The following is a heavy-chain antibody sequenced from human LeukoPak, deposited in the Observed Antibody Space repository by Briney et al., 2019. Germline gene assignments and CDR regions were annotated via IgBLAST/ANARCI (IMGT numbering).Heavy chain of an antibody. V-gene: IGHV3-53*01. CDR3: ARERGTELGISEYYFDY. Sequence: GGSLRLSCAASGFTVSSNYMSWVRQAPGKGLEWVSVIYSGGSTYYADSVKGRFTISRDNSKNTLYLQMNSLRAEDTAVYYCARERGTELGISEYYFDYWGQGTLVTVSS. J-gene: IGHJ4*02. D-gene: IGHD7-27*01. CDR2: IYSGGST. CDR1: GFTVSSNY.